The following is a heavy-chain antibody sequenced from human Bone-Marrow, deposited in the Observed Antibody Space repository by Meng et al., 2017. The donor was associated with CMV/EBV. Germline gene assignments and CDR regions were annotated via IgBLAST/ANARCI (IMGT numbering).Heavy chain of an antibody. CDR3: ARENKWELLPLDY. CDR1: GFTFGDYA. CDR2: ISYDGSNK. J-gene: IGHJ4*02. Sequence: GESLKISCTASGFTFGDYAMSWVRQAPGKGLEWVAVISYDGSNKYYADSVKGRFTISRDNSKNTLYLQMNSLRAEDTAVYYCARENKWELLPLDYWGQGTLVTVSS. V-gene: IGHV3-30*04. D-gene: IGHD1-26*01.